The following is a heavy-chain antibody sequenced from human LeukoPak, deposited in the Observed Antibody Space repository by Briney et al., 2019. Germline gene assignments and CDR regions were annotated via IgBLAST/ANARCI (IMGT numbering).Heavy chain of an antibody. Sequence: SETLSLTCTVSGGSISSSSYYWGWIRQPPGKGLEWIGSIYYSGSTYYNPSLKSRVTISVDTSKNQFSLKLSSVTAADTAVYYCARDGSKSIAALYYYYYYVDVWGKGTTVTVSS. J-gene: IGHJ6*03. CDR3: ARDGSKSIAALYYYYYYVDV. V-gene: IGHV4-39*07. D-gene: IGHD6-6*01. CDR1: GGSISSSSYY. CDR2: IYYSGST.